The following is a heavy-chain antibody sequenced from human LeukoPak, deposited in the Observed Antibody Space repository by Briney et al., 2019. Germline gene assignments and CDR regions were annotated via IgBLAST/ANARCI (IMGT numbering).Heavy chain of an antibody. CDR3: ARDDYYGSGSSWSDYYMDV. CDR1: GFTFSNYN. J-gene: IGHJ6*03. CDR2: ITSTSSYI. V-gene: IGHV3-21*06. D-gene: IGHD3-10*01. Sequence: GGSLRLSCAASGFTFSNYNMNWVRQAPGKGLEWVSSITSTSSYIYYADSVKGRLTISRDNAKNSLYLQMNSLRAEDTAVYYCARDDYYGSGSSWSDYYMDVWGKGTTVTISS.